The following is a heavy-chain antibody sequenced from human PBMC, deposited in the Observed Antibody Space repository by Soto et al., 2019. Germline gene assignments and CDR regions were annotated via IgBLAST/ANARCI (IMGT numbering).Heavy chain of an antibody. V-gene: IGHV3-30*18. J-gene: IGHJ5*02. CDR3: AKDLYGAGWYNYFDP. CDR1: GFTFSTTG. CDR2: ISHDGGAK. D-gene: IGHD6-19*01. Sequence: QVHLVESGGGVVQPGRSLRLSCAASGFTFSTTGMHWVRQAPGKGLEWVAMISHDGGAKYYTDSVKGRFTISRDTSKNPLYLQMNSLRPEDTAMYHCAKDLYGAGWYNYFDPWGQGTLVTVSS.